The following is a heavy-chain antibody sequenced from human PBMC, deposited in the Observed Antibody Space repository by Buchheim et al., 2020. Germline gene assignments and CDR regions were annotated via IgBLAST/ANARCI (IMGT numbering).Heavy chain of an antibody. D-gene: IGHD5-18*01. J-gene: IGHJ4*02. CDR2: IWYDGSNK. Sequence: QVQLVESGGGVVQPGRSLRLSCAASGFTFSSYGMHWVRQAPGKGLEWVAVIWYDGSNKYYADSVKGRFTISRDNSKHTLSLQMNSLRAEDTAVYYCAKGDPPDLWIQLWFYIDYWGQGTL. CDR3: AKGDPPDLWIQLWFYIDY. V-gene: IGHV3-33*06. CDR1: GFTFSSYG.